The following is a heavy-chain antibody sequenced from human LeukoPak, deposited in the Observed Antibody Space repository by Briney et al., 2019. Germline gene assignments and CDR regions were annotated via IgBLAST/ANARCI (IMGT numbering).Heavy chain of an antibody. CDR3: AKGPSYGDYYYYYMDV. V-gene: IGHV3-43*02. D-gene: IGHD4-17*01. CDR1: GFTFSSYG. Sequence: GGSLRLSCAASGFTFSSYGMSWVRQAPGKGLEWVSLISWNGGNTYYADSVRGRFTISRDNSKNSLYLQMNTLRPEDTALYYCAKGPSYGDYYYYYMDVWGKGTTVTVSS. CDR2: ISWNGGNT. J-gene: IGHJ6*03.